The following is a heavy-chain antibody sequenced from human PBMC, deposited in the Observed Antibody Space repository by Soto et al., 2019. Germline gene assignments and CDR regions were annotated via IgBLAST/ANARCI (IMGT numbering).Heavy chain of an antibody. CDR1: GYTFTSYG. V-gene: IGHV1-18*01. D-gene: IGHD3-22*01. J-gene: IGHJ4*02. Sequence: QVQLVQSGAEVKKPGASVKVSCKASGYTFTSYGISWVRQAPGQGLEWMGWISAYNGNTNYAQKLQGRVTMTTDTSPSTAYMELRSLRSDDTAVYYCARASPYYYDSSGYYPDYWGQGTLVTVSS. CDR2: ISAYNGNT. CDR3: ARASPYYYDSSGYYPDY.